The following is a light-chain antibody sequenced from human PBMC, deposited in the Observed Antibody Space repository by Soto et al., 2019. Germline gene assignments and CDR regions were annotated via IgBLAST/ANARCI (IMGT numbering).Light chain of an antibody. CDR3: QQYDNWLPVT. V-gene: IGKV3-15*01. Sequence: VMTQSPDTLSLSPGESASLSCRASQSVRTYFAWFQQKPGQAPRLLIYGASARAPGVSARFSGRGSEIDVTLTISNLESEDFAIYYCQQYDNWLPVTFGPGTMVDLK. CDR1: QSVRTY. J-gene: IGKJ1*01. CDR2: GAS.